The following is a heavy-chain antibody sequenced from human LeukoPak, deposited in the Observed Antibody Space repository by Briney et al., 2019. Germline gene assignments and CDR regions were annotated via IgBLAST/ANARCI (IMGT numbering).Heavy chain of an antibody. Sequence: PSETLSLTCAVYGGSFSGYYWSWIRQPPGKGLEWIGEINHSGSTNYNPSLKSRVTISVDTSKNQFSLKLSSVTAADTAVYYCARGRDDYSKRRLGYWGQGTLVTVSS. CDR2: INHSGST. J-gene: IGHJ4*02. CDR1: GGSFSGYY. D-gene: IGHD4-11*01. V-gene: IGHV4-34*01. CDR3: ARGRDDYSKRRLGY.